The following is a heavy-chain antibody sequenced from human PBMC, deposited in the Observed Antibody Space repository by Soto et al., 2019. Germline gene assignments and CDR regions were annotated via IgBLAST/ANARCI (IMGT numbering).Heavy chain of an antibody. CDR1: GYSFTSYW. V-gene: IGHV5-51*03. CDR2: IYPGDSDT. J-gene: IGHJ3*02. CDR3: ARGEGEYSGDDFSFDAVDI. Sequence: EVQLVQSGAEVRKPGESLKISCKGSGYSFTSYWIGWVRQMPGKGLEWMGIIYPGDSDTRYSPSFQGQVTISADKSIRPAYRQWSRLNGSDSAMYYCARGEGEYSGDDFSFDAVDIWGQGTMVTVSA. D-gene: IGHD5-12*01.